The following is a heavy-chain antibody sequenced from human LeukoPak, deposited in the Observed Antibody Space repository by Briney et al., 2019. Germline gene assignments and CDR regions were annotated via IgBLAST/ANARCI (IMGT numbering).Heavy chain of an antibody. J-gene: IGHJ5*02. D-gene: IGHD1-7*01. CDR1: GYTFTGYY. Sequence: ASVKVSCKASGYTFTGYYMHWVRQAPGQGLEWMGWINPNSGGTNYAQKFRGRVTMTRDTSISTAYMELSRLRSDDTAVYYCAREGHYITGTTSDWFDPWGQGTLVTVSS. CDR3: AREGHYITGTTSDWFDP. V-gene: IGHV1-2*02. CDR2: INPNSGGT.